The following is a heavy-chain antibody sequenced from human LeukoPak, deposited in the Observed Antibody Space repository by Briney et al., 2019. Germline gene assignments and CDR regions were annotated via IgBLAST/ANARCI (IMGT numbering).Heavy chain of an antibody. J-gene: IGHJ2*01. CDR1: GGSFSGYY. CDR3: ARAIPYYYGSASPRLVWYFDL. D-gene: IGHD3-10*01. V-gene: IGHV4-34*01. CDR2: INHSRST. Sequence: SETLSLTCAVYGGSFSGYYWSWIRQPPGKGLEWIGEINHSRSTNYNPSLKSRVTISVDTSKNQFSLKLSSVTAADTAVYYCARAIPYYYGSASPRLVWYFDLWGRGTLVTVSS.